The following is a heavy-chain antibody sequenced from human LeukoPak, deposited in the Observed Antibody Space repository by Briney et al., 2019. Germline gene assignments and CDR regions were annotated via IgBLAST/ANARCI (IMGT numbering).Heavy chain of an antibody. CDR2: IWFDGSNK. V-gene: IGHV3-33*01. CDR3: AREGETYPYNFDY. J-gene: IGHJ4*02. Sequence: GRSLRLSCAASGFTFRSYGMHWVRQSPGKGLEWVAIIWFDGSNKYYAESVKGRFTISRDNSMNTLYLQMNSLRAEDTAVYYCAREGETYPYNFDYWAQGTLATVSS. D-gene: IGHD3-16*01. CDR1: GFTFRSYG.